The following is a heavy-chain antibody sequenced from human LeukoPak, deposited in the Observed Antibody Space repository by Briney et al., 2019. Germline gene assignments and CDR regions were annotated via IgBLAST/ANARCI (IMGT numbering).Heavy chain of an antibody. J-gene: IGHJ4*02. CDR2: ISSSGSTI. Sequence: GGSLRLSCAASGFTFSSYEMNWVRQAPGKGLEWVSYISSSGSTIYYADSVKGRFTISRDNAKNSLYLKMNSLRAEDTAVYYCARTGYGYNYFDYWGQGTLVTVSS. V-gene: IGHV3-48*03. D-gene: IGHD3-16*01. CDR1: GFTFSSYE. CDR3: ARTGYGYNYFDY.